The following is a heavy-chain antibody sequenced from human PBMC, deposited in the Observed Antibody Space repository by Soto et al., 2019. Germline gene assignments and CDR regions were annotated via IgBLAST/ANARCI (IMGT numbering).Heavy chain of an antibody. CDR1: GFTFSSYS. Sequence: GGSLRLSCAASGFTFSSYSMNWVRQAPGKGLEWVSYISSSSSTIYYADSVKGRFTISRDNAKNSLYLQMNSLRAEDTAVYYCASTILIAVAGTGVKGFFTFDYWGQGNLVTVSS. J-gene: IGHJ4*02. CDR2: ISSSSSTI. D-gene: IGHD6-19*01. V-gene: IGHV3-48*01. CDR3: ASTILIAVAGTGVKGFFTFDY.